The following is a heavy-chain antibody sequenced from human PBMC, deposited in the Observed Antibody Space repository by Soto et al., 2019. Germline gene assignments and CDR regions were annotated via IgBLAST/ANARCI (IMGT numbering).Heavy chain of an antibody. CDR1: EFTFSSRS. V-gene: IGHV3-74*01. CDR3: ARGWFGPDV. CDR2: IDKVGTDS. Sequence: EVQLVESGGGLVQPGGSLRLSCAASEFTFSSRSVHWVRQAPGKGLVWVSGIDKVGTDSTYADSVRGRFTSSRDNAKNTVYLQMNSLRVEDTAVYYCARGWFGPDVWGKGTTVTVSS. D-gene: IGHD3-10*01. J-gene: IGHJ6*03.